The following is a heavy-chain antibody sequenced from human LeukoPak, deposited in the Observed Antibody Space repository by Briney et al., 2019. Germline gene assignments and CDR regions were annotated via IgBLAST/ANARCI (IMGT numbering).Heavy chain of an antibody. Sequence: GGSLRLSCAASGFTFSGYGMHWVRQAPGKGLEWVAFIQYDESNKYYADSVKGRFTISRDNSKNTLYLQMNSLRAEDTAVYYCAKSDESCSSTSCYGYWGQGTLVTVSS. J-gene: IGHJ4*02. V-gene: IGHV3-30*02. CDR3: AKSDESCSSTSCYGY. CDR2: IQYDESNK. D-gene: IGHD2-2*01. CDR1: GFTFSGYG.